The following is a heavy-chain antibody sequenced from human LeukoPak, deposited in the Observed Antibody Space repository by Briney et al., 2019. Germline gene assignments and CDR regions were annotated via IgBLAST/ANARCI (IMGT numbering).Heavy chain of an antibody. CDR3: VRDREWKSLDD. V-gene: IGHV3-7*01. J-gene: IGHJ4*02. CDR2: IKQDGSEK. D-gene: IGHD1-1*01. Sequence: GGSLRLSCAVSGFTFRGSWMSWVRQAPGKGLEWVANIKQDGSEKYYVDSVKGRFTISRDNAKNSLYLQMNSLRADDTAVYYCVRDREWKSLDDWGQGTLVTVSS. CDR1: GFTFRGSW.